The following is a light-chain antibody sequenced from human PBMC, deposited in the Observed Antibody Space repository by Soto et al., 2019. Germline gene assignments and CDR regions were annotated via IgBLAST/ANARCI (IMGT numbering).Light chain of an antibody. Sequence: QSALTQPASVSGSPGQSITISCTGTSSDVGAYDYVSWYQQNPGKAPKLIISEVSDRPSGVSNRFSGSKSGNTASLTISGLQAEDEAEYYCSSYTNINTRACVFGTGTKVTVL. V-gene: IGLV2-14*01. CDR3: SSYTNINTRACV. J-gene: IGLJ1*01. CDR1: SSDVGAYDY. CDR2: EVS.